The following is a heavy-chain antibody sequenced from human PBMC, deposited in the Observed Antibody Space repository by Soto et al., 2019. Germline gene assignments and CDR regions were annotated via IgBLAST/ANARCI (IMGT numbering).Heavy chain of an antibody. CDR3: ARDLRGDLEAFDY. V-gene: IGHV1-69*13. CDR2: IIPIFGTA. CDR1: GGTLSSYA. D-gene: IGHD4-17*01. Sequence: GASVKVSCKASGGTLSSYAISWVRQAPGQGLEWMGGIIPIFGTANYAQKFQGRVTITADESTSTAYMELSSLRSEDTAVYYCARDLRGDLEAFDYWGQGTLVTVSS. J-gene: IGHJ4*02.